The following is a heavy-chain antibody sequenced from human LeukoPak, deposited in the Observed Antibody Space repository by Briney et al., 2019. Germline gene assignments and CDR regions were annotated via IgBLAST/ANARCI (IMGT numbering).Heavy chain of an antibody. V-gene: IGHV4-59*13. D-gene: IGHD5-12*01. J-gene: IGHJ4*02. CDR3: ARIYGGYFRHIDC. CDR2: IYYSGST. CDR1: GGSIRIYC. Sequence: SETLSLTGTVSGGSIRIYCWGWIGQPPGKGLEWIGYIYYSGSTNYNPSLKSRLPISVDTSKTQFSLKLSSVTAADTAVYYCARIYGGYFRHIDCWSRGPLVTVSS.